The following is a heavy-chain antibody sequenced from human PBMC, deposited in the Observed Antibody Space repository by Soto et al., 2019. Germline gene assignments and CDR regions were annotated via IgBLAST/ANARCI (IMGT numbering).Heavy chain of an antibody. CDR1: GFTFSTYT. CDR2: ISGSGGST. V-gene: IGHV3-23*01. D-gene: IGHD2-2*01. Sequence: GESLKISCAASGFTFSTYTMSWVRQATGKGLEWVSSISGSGGSTYYADSVKGRFTISRDNSKNTLYLQMISLRAEDTAVYYCAKGFGSTDYWGQGTLVTVSS. CDR3: AKGFGSTDY. J-gene: IGHJ4*02.